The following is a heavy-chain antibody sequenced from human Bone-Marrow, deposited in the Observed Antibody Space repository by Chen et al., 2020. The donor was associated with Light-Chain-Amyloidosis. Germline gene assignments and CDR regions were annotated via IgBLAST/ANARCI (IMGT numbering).Heavy chain of an antibody. Sequence: QVQLQESGPGLVKPSQTLSLVCSVSGASISSADDYWTWVRQPPGQGLEWIGYMHPSGSATYNPSLRSRVAIWLDTSKNQFSLSLTSVTAADSAMYFCVRETTSTPWFDPWGPGTLVTVYS. CDR3: VRETTSTPWFDP. CDR2: MHPSGSA. J-gene: IGHJ5*02. D-gene: IGHD1-1*01. V-gene: IGHV4-30-4*01. CDR1: GASISSADDY.